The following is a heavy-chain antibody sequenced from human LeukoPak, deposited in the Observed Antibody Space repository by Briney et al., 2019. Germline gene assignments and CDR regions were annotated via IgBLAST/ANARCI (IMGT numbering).Heavy chain of an antibody. Sequence: PSETLSLTCTVSGGSISSHYWSWIRQPAGKGLEWIGRIYTSGSTNYNPSLKSRVTMSVDTSKNQFSLKLSSVTAADTAVYYCARTTPGYYYYYMDVWGKGTTVTVSS. J-gene: IGHJ6*03. V-gene: IGHV4-4*07. D-gene: IGHD1-1*01. CDR3: ARTTPGYYYYYMDV. CDR1: GGSISSHY. CDR2: IYTSGST.